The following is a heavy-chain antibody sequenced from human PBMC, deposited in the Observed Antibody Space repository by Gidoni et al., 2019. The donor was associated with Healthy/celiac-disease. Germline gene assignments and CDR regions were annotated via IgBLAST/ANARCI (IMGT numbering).Heavy chain of an antibody. Sequence: QVQLQESGPGLVKPSQTLSLTCTVSGGSISSGGYYWSWIRQHPGKGLEWIGYIYYSGSTYYNPSLKSRVTISVDTSKNQFSRKLSSVTAADTAVYYCARDLRIDYDTGLFDYWGQGTLVTVSS. CDR3: ARDLRIDYDTGLFDY. J-gene: IGHJ4*02. CDR1: GGSISSGGYY. CDR2: IYYSGST. D-gene: IGHD3-22*01. V-gene: IGHV4-31*03.